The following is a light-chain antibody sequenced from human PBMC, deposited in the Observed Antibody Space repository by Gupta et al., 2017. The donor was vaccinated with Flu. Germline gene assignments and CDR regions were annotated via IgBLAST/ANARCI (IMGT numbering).Light chain of an antibody. CDR1: SGSIASNY. V-gene: IGLV6-57*01. Sequence: NFMLTQPHSVSESPGKTVTISCTRSSGSIASNYVQWYQQRPGSSPTTVIYDDKERPSGVPDRFTGSFDSSSNSASLTIAGLKTEDEADYYCQSDDRTNNLWVLGGGTKLTVL. J-gene: IGLJ3*02. CDR3: QSDDRTNNLWV. CDR2: DDK.